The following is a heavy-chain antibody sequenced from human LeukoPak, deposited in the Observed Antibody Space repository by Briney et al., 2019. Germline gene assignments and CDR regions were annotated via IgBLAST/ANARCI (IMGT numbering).Heavy chain of an antibody. V-gene: IGHV3-11*01. CDR2: ISSSGSTI. CDR1: GFTFSDYY. D-gene: IGHD3-10*01. Sequence: KPGGSLRLSCAASGFTFSDYYMSWIRQAPGKGLEWVSYISSSGSTIYYADSVKGRFTISRDNAKNSLYLQMNSLRAEDTAVYYCARAYYYGTVDAFDIWGQGTMVTVSS. J-gene: IGHJ3*02. CDR3: ARAYYYGTVDAFDI.